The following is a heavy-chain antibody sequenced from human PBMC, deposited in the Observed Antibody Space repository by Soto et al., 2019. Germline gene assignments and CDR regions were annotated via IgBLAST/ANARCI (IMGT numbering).Heavy chain of an antibody. CDR3: AKSPLGYCSGGSCYPPHYFDY. J-gene: IGHJ4*02. CDR1: GFTISNYA. V-gene: IGHV3-23*01. D-gene: IGHD2-15*01. CDR2: VGGSGDST. Sequence: EVQLLDSGGGLVQPGGSLRLSCAASGFTISNYAMSWVRQAPGKGLEWVSGVGGSGDSTYYADSVKGRFTISRDNSKDTLYLQMNSLRAKDTAVYYCAKSPLGYCSGGSCYPPHYFDYWGQGTLVTVSS.